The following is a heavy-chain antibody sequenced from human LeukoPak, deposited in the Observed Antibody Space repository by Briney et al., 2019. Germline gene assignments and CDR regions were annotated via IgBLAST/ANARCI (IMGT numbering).Heavy chain of an antibody. Sequence: ASVKVSCKASGGTFSSYAISWVRQAPGQGLEWMGRIIPILGIANYAQKFQGRVTITADKSTSTAYMELSSLRSEDTAMYYCARGKLAAAGGGDYWGQGTLVTVSS. D-gene: IGHD6-13*01. CDR3: ARGKLAAAGGGDY. CDR1: GGTFSSYA. J-gene: IGHJ4*02. CDR2: IIPILGIA. V-gene: IGHV1-69*04.